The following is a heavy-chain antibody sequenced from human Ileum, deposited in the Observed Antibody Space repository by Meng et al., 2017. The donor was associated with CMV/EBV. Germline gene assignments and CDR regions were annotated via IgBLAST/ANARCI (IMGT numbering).Heavy chain of an antibody. CDR3: ARVMGSYCSSSINCPFAIEH. J-gene: IGHJ1*01. D-gene: IGHD2-2*01. V-gene: IGHV3-30*02. CDR2: IRYDGRNQ. CDR1: GFAFSTYG. Sequence: GESLKISCAASGFAFSTYGMHWVRQAPGKGLEWVAFIRYDGRNQYYADSVKGRFTISRDNSKNTLYLQINSLRPEDTAVYHCARVMGSYCSSSINCPFAIEHWGQGTLVTVSS.